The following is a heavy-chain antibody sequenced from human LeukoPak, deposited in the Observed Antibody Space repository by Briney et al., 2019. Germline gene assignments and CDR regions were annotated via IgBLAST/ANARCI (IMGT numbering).Heavy chain of an antibody. CDR2: IKDDNSNI. CDR1: GFTFSTYS. J-gene: IGHJ4*02. V-gene: IGHV3-48*01. D-gene: IGHD5-12*01. Sequence: GGSLGLSCAASGFTFSTYSMHWVRQAPGKGLEWVSYIKDDNSNIQYAGSVKGRFTISRDNAKNSLYLQMNSLRAEDTAVYYCAKRYSGYDAYFDYWGQGTLVTVSS. CDR3: AKRYSGYDAYFDY.